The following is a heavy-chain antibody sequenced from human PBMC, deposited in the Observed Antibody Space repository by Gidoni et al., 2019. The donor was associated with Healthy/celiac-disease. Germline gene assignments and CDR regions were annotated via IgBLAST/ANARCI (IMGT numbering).Heavy chain of an antibody. J-gene: IGHJ4*02. CDR3: AKVLYSSGLFDY. Sequence: EVQLLESGGGLVQPGGSLRLSCAASGFTFSSYAMSWVRQAPGKGLEWVSAISGRGGSTYYADSVKGRFTISRDNSKNTLYLQMNSLRAEDTAVYYCAKVLYSSGLFDYWGQGTLVTVSS. D-gene: IGHD6-19*01. V-gene: IGHV3-23*01. CDR1: GFTFSSYA. CDR2: ISGRGGST.